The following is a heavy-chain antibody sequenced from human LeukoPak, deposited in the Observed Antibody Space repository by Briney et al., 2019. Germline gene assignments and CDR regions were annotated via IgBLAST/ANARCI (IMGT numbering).Heavy chain of an antibody. CDR3: ASLGYCSGGSCYGWFDP. D-gene: IGHD2-15*01. J-gene: IGHJ5*02. Sequence: TSETLSLTCTVSGGSISSYYWSWIRQPPGKGLEWIGYIYYSGSTNYNPSLKSRVTISVDTSKNQFSLKLSSVTAADTAVYYCASLGYCSGGSCYGWFDPWGQGTLVTVSS. CDR2: IYYSGST. V-gene: IGHV4-59*08. CDR1: GGSISSYY.